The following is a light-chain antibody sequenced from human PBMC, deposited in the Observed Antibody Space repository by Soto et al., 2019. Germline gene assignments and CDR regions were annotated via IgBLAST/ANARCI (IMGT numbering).Light chain of an antibody. CDR2: QAS. CDR3: QQYNYYYT. Sequence: DIQMTQSPSTQSASVGDRVTITCRASQSISNWLAWYQQKPGKAPKLLIYQASGLESGVPSRFSGSGSGTEFTLTISSLQPDDFATYYCQQYNYYYTFGQGTKLEIK. CDR1: QSISNW. V-gene: IGKV1-5*03. J-gene: IGKJ2*01.